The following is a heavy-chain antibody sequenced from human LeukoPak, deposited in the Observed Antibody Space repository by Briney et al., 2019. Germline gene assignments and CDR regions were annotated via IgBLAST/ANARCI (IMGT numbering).Heavy chain of an antibody. V-gene: IGHV1-18*01. D-gene: IGHD3-22*01. CDR3: ARDGSYYYDSSGYYYYYGMDV. J-gene: IGHJ6*02. Sequence: ASVKVSCKASGYTFTSYGISWVRQAPGQGLEWMGWISAYNGNTNYAQKLQGRVTMTTDTSTSTAYMELRSLRSDDTAVYYCARDGSYYYDSSGYYYYYGMDVWGRGTTVTVSS. CDR1: GYTFTSYG. CDR2: ISAYNGNT.